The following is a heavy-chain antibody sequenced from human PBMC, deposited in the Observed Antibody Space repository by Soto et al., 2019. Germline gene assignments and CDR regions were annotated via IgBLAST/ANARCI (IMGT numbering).Heavy chain of an antibody. CDR2: TYYRSKWPT. CDR3: ARALAGSYDY. V-gene: IGHV6-1*01. J-gene: IGHJ4*02. Sequence: SQTLSLTCAISGDSVSSKNAAWNWIRQSPSRGLEWLGRTYYRSKWPTDYAVSVKGRITVNPDTSKNHFSLQLNSVTPDDTAVYYCARALAGSYDYWGQGTLVTVSS. D-gene: IGHD1-26*01. CDR1: GDSVSSKNAA.